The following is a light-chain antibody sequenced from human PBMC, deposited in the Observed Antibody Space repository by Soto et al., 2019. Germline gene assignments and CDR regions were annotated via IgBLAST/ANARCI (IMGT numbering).Light chain of an antibody. CDR1: SSDVGGYNY. CDR2: DVS. V-gene: IGLV2-14*01. J-gene: IGLJ2*01. CDR3: SSYTSSSTPVV. Sequence: QSALTQPASVSGSPGQSITISCTGTSSDVGGYNYVSWYQQHPGKAPKLMIYDVSNRPSVVSNRFSVSKSGNTASLTISGLQAEDEADYYCSSYTSSSTPVVFGGGTKVTVL.